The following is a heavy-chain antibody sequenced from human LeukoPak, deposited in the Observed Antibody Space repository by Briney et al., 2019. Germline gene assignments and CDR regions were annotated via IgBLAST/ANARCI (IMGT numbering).Heavy chain of an antibody. CDR3: ARGNSYYDSSRAFDY. CDR1: GGSISPYY. D-gene: IGHD3-22*01. CDR2: IHYSGST. V-gene: IGHV4-59*01. Sequence: PSETLSLTCTVSGGSISPYYWSWIRQPPGKGLEWIGYIHYSGSTNYNPSLKSRVSMSVDTSKNQFSLKLNSVTAADTAVYYCARGNSYYDSSRAFDYWGQGTLVTVSS. J-gene: IGHJ4*02.